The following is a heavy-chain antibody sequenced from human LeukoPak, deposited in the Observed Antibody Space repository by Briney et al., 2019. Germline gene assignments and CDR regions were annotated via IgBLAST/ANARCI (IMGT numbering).Heavy chain of an antibody. CDR2: IFASGET. J-gene: IGHJ5*01. CDR3: ARDRYTWHDRDWFDS. V-gene: IGHV4-4*07. D-gene: IGHD1-20*01. CDR1: GDSISTSY. Sequence: PSETLSLTCTVSGDSISTSYWSWTRQPAGKRMEWIGRIFASGETNYNPSLESRVIMSRDTSNNQFFLRLTSATAADTAVYYCARDRYTWHDRDWFDSWGQGTLVTVSS.